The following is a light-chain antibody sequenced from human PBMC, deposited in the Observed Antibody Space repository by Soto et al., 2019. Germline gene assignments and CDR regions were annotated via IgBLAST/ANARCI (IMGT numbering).Light chain of an antibody. CDR1: SGHSNYA. Sequence: QLVLTQSPSASASLGASVKLTCTLSSGHSNYAIAWHQQQSEKGPRYLMKLNSDGSHSKGDGIPDRFSGSSSGAERYLTISSRQSEDEADCYCQTWGSGIVVFGGGTKVTVL. CDR2: LNSDGSH. V-gene: IGLV4-69*01. J-gene: IGLJ2*01. CDR3: QTWGSGIVV.